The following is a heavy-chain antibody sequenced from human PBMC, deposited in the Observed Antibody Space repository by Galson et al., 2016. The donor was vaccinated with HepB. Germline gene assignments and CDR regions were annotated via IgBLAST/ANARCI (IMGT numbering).Heavy chain of an antibody. D-gene: IGHD3-9*01. CDR2: IDHDGST. J-gene: IGHJ4*02. Sequence: SETLSLTCAVYGGSFTAYSWGWIRQPPGKGLEWIGKIDHDGSTNYNPSLKSRVTISLDTSKKQFSLKLSSVTAADTAVYFCASDWESSFDLWGQGTLVTVSS. CDR1: GGSFTAYS. CDR3: ASDWESSFDL. V-gene: IGHV4-34*01.